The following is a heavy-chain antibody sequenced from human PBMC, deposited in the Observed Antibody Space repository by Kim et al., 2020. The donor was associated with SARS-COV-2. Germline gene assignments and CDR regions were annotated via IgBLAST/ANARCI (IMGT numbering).Heavy chain of an antibody. V-gene: IGHV1-69*01. D-gene: IGHD4-17*01. Sequence: AQKFQGRVTITADESTSTAYMELSSLRSEDTAVYYCARSEGDYALYYFDYWGQGTLVTVSS. CDR3: ARSEGDYALYYFDY. J-gene: IGHJ4*02.